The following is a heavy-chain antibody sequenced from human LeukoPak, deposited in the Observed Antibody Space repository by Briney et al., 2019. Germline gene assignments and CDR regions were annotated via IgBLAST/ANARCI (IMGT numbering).Heavy chain of an antibody. CDR3: ARGHYGGSWGFDY. V-gene: IGHV4-34*01. CDR2: INHSGST. Sequence: SETLSLTCAVYGGSFSGYYGTWTPRPPGKGRNWMGEINHSGSTNYNPSLKSRVTISVDTSKNQFSLKLSSVTAADTAVYYCARGHYGGSWGFDYWGQGTLVTVSS. J-gene: IGHJ4*02. D-gene: IGHD4-17*01. CDR1: GGSFSGYY.